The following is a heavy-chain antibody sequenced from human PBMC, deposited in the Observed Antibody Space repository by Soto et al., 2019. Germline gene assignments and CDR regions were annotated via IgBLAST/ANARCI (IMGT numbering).Heavy chain of an antibody. CDR3: ARMNQLAPQRKAFEI. CDR2: IHYSGNT. J-gene: IGHJ3*02. D-gene: IGHD1-1*01. CDR1: GDSISSYF. V-gene: IGHV4-59*01. Sequence: QVQLQESGPGLVKPSETLSLTCTVSGDSISSYFWTWIRQSPGKGLQWIGYIHYSGNTNYNPSLTSRGTMSFDPSKIQYSLRRTSVTAADTAVYYCARMNQLAPQRKAFEIWGQGTRVTVSA.